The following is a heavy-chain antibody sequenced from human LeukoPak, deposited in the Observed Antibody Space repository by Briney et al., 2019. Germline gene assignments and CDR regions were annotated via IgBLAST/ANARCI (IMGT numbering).Heavy chain of an antibody. CDR3: AAIVVVSAAIDY. V-gene: IGHV4-31*03. CDR1: GGSISSDACF. D-gene: IGHD2-2*01. J-gene: IGHJ4*02. Sequence: SQTLSLTCTVSGGSISSDACFWSWIRQHPGKGLEWIGNIYYSGNTYYNPSLKSRVTMSVDTSKNQFCLKLSSVTAADTAVYYCAAIVVVSAAIDYWGQGTLVTVSS. CDR2: IYYSGNT.